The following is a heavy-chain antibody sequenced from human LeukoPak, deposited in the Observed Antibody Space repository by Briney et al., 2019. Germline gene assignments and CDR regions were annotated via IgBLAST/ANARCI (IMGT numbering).Heavy chain of an antibody. V-gene: IGHV3-7*01. D-gene: IGHD3-10*01. CDR2: IKEDGSEK. CDR1: GFTFSSYW. Sequence: GGSLRLSCAASGFTFSSYWMSWVRQAPGKGLEWVANIKEDGSEKYYVDSLKGRFTISRDNAKNSLVLQMNSLRAEDTAVYYCARLLLSRTFDYWGQGDLVTVSS. CDR3: ARLLLSRTFDY. J-gene: IGHJ4*02.